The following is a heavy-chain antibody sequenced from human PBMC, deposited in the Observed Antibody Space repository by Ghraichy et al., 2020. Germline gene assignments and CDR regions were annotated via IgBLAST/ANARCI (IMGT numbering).Heavy chain of an antibody. J-gene: IGHJ3*02. CDR3: AKDISDSGSLLGAFDI. Sequence: GGSLRLSCAASGFTFDDYAMHWVRQAPGKGLEWVSGISWNSGSIGYADSVKGRFTISRDNAKNSLYLQMNSLRAEDTALYYCAKDISDSGSLLGAFDIWGQGTMVTVSS. V-gene: IGHV3-9*01. CDR2: ISWNSGSI. D-gene: IGHD1-26*01. CDR1: GFTFDDYA.